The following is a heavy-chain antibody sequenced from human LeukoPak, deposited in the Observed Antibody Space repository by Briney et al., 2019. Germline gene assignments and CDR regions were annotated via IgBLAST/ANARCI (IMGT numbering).Heavy chain of an antibody. CDR2: INPNSGGT. CDR3: ARVYGSGSYFR. Sequence: ASVKVSCKASGYTFTGYYMHWVRQAPGQGLEWMGWINPNSGGTNYAQKFQGRVTMTRDTSISTAYMALRRLRSDDTAVYYCARVYGSGSYFRWGQGTLVTVSS. V-gene: IGHV1-2*02. D-gene: IGHD3-10*01. J-gene: IGHJ4*02. CDR1: GYTFTGYY.